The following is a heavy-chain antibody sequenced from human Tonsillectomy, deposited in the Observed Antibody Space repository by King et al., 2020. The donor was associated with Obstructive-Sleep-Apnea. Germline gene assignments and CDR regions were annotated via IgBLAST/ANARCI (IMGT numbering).Heavy chain of an antibody. J-gene: IGHJ5*02. D-gene: IGHD4-17*01. V-gene: IGHV1-2*02. CDR3: AREETYDYGDYGRYPAFDP. CDR2: INPNSGGT. CDR1: GYTFTGYY. Sequence: QLVQSGAEVKKRGASVKVSCKASGYTFTGYYMHWVRQAPGQGLEWMGWINPNSGGTNYAQKFQGRVTMTRDTSISTAYMELSRLRSDDTAVYYCAREETYDYGDYGRYPAFDPWGQGTLVTVSS.